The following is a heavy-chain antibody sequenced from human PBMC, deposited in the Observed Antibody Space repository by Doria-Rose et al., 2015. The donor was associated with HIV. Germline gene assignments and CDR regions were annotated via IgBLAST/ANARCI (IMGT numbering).Heavy chain of an antibody. CDR2: IFSDDER. D-gene: IGHD6-13*01. Sequence: QITLKESGPVLVKPTETLTLTCTVSGVSLSSPGMGVSWIRQPPGKVLEWLVDIFSDDERSYKTSLKSRLTISRGTSKSQVVLTMTDMDPVDTATYYCARIKSSRWYHKYYFDFWGQGTLVIVSA. CDR1: GVSLSSPGMG. V-gene: IGHV2-26*01. CDR3: ARIKSSRWYHKYYFDF. J-gene: IGHJ4*02.